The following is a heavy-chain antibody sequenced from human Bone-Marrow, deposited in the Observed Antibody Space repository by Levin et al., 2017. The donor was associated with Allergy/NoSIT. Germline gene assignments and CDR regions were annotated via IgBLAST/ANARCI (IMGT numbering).Heavy chain of an antibody. D-gene: IGHD5-18*01. Sequence: LSLTCAASGFIFRSSAMSWVRQAPGKGLEWVSFITGSGGVTDYADSVKGRFIITRDNSKNMVYLDMDTLRADDTAVYYCAKDQGFNHGYGFDYWGQGTLLTVSS. CDR3: AKDQGFNHGYGFDY. J-gene: IGHJ4*02. CDR2: ITGSGGVT. V-gene: IGHV3-23*01. CDR1: GFIFRSSA.